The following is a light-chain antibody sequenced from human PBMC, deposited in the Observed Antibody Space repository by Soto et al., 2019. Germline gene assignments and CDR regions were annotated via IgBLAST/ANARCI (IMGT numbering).Light chain of an antibody. J-gene: IGLJ1*01. V-gene: IGLV2-11*01. Sequence: QSALTHPRSVSGSPGQSVTISCTGTSSDVGGYNYVSWYQQHPGKAPKLMIYDVSKRPSGVPDRFSGSKSGNTASLTISGLQAEDEADYYCCSYAGSYGVFGTGTKVTVL. CDR2: DVS. CDR3: CSYAGSYGV. CDR1: SSDVGGYNY.